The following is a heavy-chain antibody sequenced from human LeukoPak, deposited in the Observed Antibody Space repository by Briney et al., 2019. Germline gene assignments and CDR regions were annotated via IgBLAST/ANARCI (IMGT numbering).Heavy chain of an antibody. Sequence: GASVKVSCKASGYTFTSYAMHWVRQAPGQRPEWMGRINAENGDTKYSQKFQGRVTITRDTFASTSYMELSSLRSEDTAVYYCARDQYNVIDSWGQGTLVTVSS. CDR1: GYTFTSYA. D-gene: IGHD1-14*01. CDR2: INAENGDT. CDR3: ARDQYNVIDS. V-gene: IGHV1-3*01. J-gene: IGHJ4*02.